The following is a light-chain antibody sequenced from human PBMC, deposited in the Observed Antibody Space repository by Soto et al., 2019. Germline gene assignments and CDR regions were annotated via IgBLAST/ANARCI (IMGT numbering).Light chain of an antibody. Sequence: DVQMTQSPSSLSASVGDRVTITCRASQNIDIYLNWYQQKPGRPPTLLIYTTSRLKSGVPTRFRGSGSGTDFTLTISKLQHEDFANEYCHQSYMSPPAFGQGTK. V-gene: IGKV1-39*01. J-gene: IGKJ2*01. CDR2: TTS. CDR1: QNIDIY. CDR3: HQSYMSPPA.